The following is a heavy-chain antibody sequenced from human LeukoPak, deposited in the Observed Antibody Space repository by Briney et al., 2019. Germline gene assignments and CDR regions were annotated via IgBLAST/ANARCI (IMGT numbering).Heavy chain of an antibody. V-gene: IGHV6-1*01. Sequence: SQTLSLTCALSGDSVSSNSAAWNWIRQSPPRGLEWLGRTYYRSKWYTDYAVSVKSRITINPDTSKNQFSLQLNSVTPEDTAVYYCARVRDGEMNFDYWGQGTLVTVSS. CDR2: TYYRSKWYT. D-gene: IGHD5-24*01. CDR3: ARVRDGEMNFDY. J-gene: IGHJ4*02. CDR1: GDSVSSNSAA.